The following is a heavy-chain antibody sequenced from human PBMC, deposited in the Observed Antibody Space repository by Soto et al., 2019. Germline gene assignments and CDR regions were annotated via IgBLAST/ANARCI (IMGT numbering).Heavy chain of an antibody. Sequence: EVQLVQSGAEVKKPGESLRISCKGSGYSFTTYWISWVRQMPGKGLEWMGRIDPSDSYSYYSPSFQGHVTFSVDKSITTAYLQWSSLQASDTAMYYCARLSTAMSSHADPSPPWGQGTLVTVSS. D-gene: IGHD5-18*01. J-gene: IGHJ5*02. V-gene: IGHV5-10-1*03. CDR3: ARLSTAMSSHADPSPP. CDR2: IDPSDSYS. CDR1: GYSFTTYW.